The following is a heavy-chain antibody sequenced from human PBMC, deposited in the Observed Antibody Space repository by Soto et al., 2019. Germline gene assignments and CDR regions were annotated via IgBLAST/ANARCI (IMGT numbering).Heavy chain of an antibody. J-gene: IGHJ5*02. V-gene: IGHV3-33*01. CDR2: IWYDGSNK. D-gene: IGHD3-22*01. Sequence: VAVIWYDGSNKYYADSVKGRFTISRDNSKNTLYLQMNSLRAEDTAVYYCARGEYYYDSSGYYQYRYNWFDPWGQGTLVTVSS. CDR3: ARGEYYYDSSGYYQYRYNWFDP.